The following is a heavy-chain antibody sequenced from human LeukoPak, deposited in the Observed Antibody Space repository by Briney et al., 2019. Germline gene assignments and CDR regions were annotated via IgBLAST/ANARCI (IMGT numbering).Heavy chain of an antibody. D-gene: IGHD3-10*01. J-gene: IGHJ4*02. V-gene: IGHV3-9*01. CDR3: AKDGGWDMVRGVSFDY. Sequence: PGGSLRLSCAASGFTFDDYAMHWVRQAPGKGLEWVSGISWNSGSIGYADSVKGRFTISRDNAKNSLYLQMNSLRAEDTALYYCAKDGGWDMVRGVSFDYWGQGTLVTVSS. CDR1: GFTFDDYA. CDR2: ISWNSGSI.